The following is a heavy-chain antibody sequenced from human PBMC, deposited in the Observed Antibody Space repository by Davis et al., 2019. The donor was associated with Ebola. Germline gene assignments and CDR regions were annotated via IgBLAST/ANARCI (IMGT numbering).Heavy chain of an antibody. V-gene: IGHV4-61*08. CDR2: IYHSGIT. CDR3: ARDSRWLVPGTYYYYGMDV. Sequence: SGPTLVKPTQTLTLTCTFSGFSLSTSGVGVGWIRQPPGQGLEWIGYIYHSGITKFNPSLKTRVTISLDTSKKQFSLRLSSVTAADTAVYYCARDSRWLVPGTYYYYGMDVWGQGTTVTVSS. J-gene: IGHJ6*02. CDR1: GFSLSTSGVG. D-gene: IGHD6-19*01.